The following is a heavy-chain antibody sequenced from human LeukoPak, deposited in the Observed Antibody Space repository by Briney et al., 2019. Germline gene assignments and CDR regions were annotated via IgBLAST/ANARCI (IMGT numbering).Heavy chain of an antibody. CDR3: AREGCSGGSMCFRWFDP. CDR2: INPNSGGT. D-gene: IGHD2-15*01. J-gene: IGHJ5*02. V-gene: IGHV1-2*02. Sequence: ASVKVSCKASGYTFTGYYMHWVRQAPGQGLEWMGWINPNSGGTNYAQKFQGRVTMTRDTSISTAYMELSRLRSDDTAVYYCAREGCSGGSMCFRWFDPWGQGTLVTVSS. CDR1: GYTFTGYY.